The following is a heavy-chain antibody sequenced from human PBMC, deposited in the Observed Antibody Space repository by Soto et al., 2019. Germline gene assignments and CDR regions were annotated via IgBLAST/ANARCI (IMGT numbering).Heavy chain of an antibody. D-gene: IGHD6-19*01. V-gene: IGHV3-30*18. Sequence: QVQLVESGGGVVQPGRSLRLSCAASGFTFSSYGMHWVRQAPGKGLEWVVVILYDGSKKYYADSVKGRFTISRDNSKNTLYLQMSSLRAEDTALYFCVKDGSSGWPYFDDMDVWGQGTTVTVSS. J-gene: IGHJ6*02. CDR1: GFTFSSYG. CDR2: ILYDGSKK. CDR3: VKDGSSGWPYFDDMDV.